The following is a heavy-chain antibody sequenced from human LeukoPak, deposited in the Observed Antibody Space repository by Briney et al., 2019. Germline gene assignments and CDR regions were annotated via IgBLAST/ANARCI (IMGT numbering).Heavy chain of an antibody. CDR2: ISGSGGST. J-gene: IGHJ4*02. CDR3: AKGSGYYYDSSGYPNY. V-gene: IGHV3-23*01. D-gene: IGHD3-22*01. CDR1: GFTFSSYA. Sequence: GGSLRLSCAASGFTFSSYAMSWVRQAPGKGLEWVSAISGSGGSTYYADSVKGWFTISRDNSKNTLYLQMNSLRAEDTAVYYCAKGSGYYYDSSGYPNYWGQGTLVTVSS.